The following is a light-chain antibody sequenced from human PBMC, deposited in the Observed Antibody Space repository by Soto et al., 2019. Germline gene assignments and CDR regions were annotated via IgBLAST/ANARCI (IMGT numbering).Light chain of an antibody. Sequence: QSALTQAPSASGSPGQSVTISCTGTSSDVGAYKYVSWYQQYPGKAPKLMIYEVSKRPSGVPDRFSGSKPGNTASLTVSGLQAEDEADYYCTSYVGSNIWVFGGGTKVTVL. V-gene: IGLV2-8*01. CDR1: SSDVGAYKY. CDR2: EVS. CDR3: TSYVGSNIWV. J-gene: IGLJ3*02.